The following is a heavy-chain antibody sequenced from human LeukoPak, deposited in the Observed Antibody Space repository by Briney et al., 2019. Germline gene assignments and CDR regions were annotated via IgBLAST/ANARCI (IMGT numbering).Heavy chain of an antibody. V-gene: IGHV3-23*01. Sequence: PGGSLRLSCAASGFTFSSYAMSWVRQAPEKGLEWVSGISGGGGSTYYADSVKGRFTISRDNSKNTLYLQMNSLRAEDTAVYYCAKVLSGWYFDYWGQGTLVTVSS. CDR3: AKVLSGWYFDY. CDR2: ISGGGGST. J-gene: IGHJ4*02. CDR1: GFTFSSYA. D-gene: IGHD6-19*01.